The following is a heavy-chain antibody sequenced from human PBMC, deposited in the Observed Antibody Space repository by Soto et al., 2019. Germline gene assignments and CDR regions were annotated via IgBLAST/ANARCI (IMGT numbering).Heavy chain of an antibody. CDR3: AKDGGYYGSGTNWFDP. CDR1: GFTFSSYA. J-gene: IGHJ5*02. Sequence: GSLRLSCAASGFTFSSYAMSCVRQAPGKGLEWVSAISGSGGSTYYADSVKGRFTISRDNSKNTLYLQMNSLRAEDTAVYYCAKDGGYYGSGTNWFDPWGQGTLVTVSS. V-gene: IGHV3-23*01. CDR2: ISGSGGST. D-gene: IGHD3-10*01.